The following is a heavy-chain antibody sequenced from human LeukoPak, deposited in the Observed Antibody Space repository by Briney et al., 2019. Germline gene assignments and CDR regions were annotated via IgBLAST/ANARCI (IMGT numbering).Heavy chain of an antibody. V-gene: IGHV1-2*02. CDR3: ARSTVTTEADY. J-gene: IGHJ4*02. CDR1: GYTFTGYY. Sequence: ASVKVSCKASGYTFTGYYMHWVRQAPGQGLEWMGWINPNSGGTNYAQEFQGRVTITRDTSASTAYMELSSLRSEDMAVYYCARSTVTTEADYRGQGTLVTVSS. D-gene: IGHD4-17*01. CDR2: INPNSGGT.